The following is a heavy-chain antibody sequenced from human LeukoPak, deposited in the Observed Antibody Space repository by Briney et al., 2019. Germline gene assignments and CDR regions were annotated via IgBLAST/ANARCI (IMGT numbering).Heavy chain of an antibody. CDR3: ARAAVAVRSSAFDI. CDR1: GHTFTSYG. V-gene: IGHV1-18*04. D-gene: IGHD6-19*01. Sequence: ASVKVSCKASGHTFTSYGISWVRQAPGQGLEWMGWISAYNGNTNYAQKLQGRVTMTTDISTSTAYMELRSLRSDDTAVYYCARAAVAVRSSAFDIWGQGTMVTVSS. J-gene: IGHJ3*02. CDR2: ISAYNGNT.